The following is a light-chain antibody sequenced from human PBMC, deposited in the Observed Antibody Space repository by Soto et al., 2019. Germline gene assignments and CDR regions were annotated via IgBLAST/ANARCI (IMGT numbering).Light chain of an antibody. Sequence: EVVMSPSPSTLSVSPWERATLSCMAGQSVSSNLAWYQQKPGQAPRLLIYGASTRATGIPTRFSGSGSGTEFTLTISSLQSEDFAVYYCQQYDNWPWTFGQGTKVDIK. J-gene: IGKJ1*01. CDR2: GAS. V-gene: IGKV3-15*01. CDR1: QSVSSN. CDR3: QQYDNWPWT.